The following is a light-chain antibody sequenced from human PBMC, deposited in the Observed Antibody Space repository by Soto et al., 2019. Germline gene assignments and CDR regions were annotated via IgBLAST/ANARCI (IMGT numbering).Light chain of an antibody. V-gene: IGLV2-11*01. CDR1: SSDVGRYDY. CDR3: CSFEGSYTYV. J-gene: IGLJ1*01. CDR2: DVS. Sequence: QSVLTQPRSVSGSPGQSVTISCTGTSSDVGRYDYVSWYQQHPGKAPKLIIYDVSERPSGVPDRFSGSKFGNTASLTISGLQDEDEPDSSCCSFEGSYTYVFGTGTKVTV.